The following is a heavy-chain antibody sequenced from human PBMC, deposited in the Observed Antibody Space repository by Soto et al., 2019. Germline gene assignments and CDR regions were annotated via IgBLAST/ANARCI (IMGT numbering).Heavy chain of an antibody. V-gene: IGHV3-21*01. Sequence: EVQLVESGGGLVKPGGSLRLSCAASGFTFSSYSMNWVRQAPGKGLEWVSSISSSSSYIYYAVSVKSRFTISRDNAKNSLYLQTNSLRAEDTAVYYCASPLSGGIGDWFDPWGQGTLVTVSS. CDR2: ISSSSSYI. CDR1: GFTFSSYS. D-gene: IGHD2-15*01. J-gene: IGHJ5*02. CDR3: ASPLSGGIGDWFDP.